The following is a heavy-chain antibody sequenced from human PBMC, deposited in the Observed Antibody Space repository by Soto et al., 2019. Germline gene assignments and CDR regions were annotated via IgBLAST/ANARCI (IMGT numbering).Heavy chain of an antibody. CDR3: ARDYFDSSDYTRNWFDP. V-gene: IGHV4-39*01. CDR1: GDSISNSRFY. D-gene: IGHD3-22*01. Sequence: SETLSLTCSVSGDSISNSRFYWALIRQPPGEGLEWIGSIYHTGNAYYNPSLKSRVTIFVDTSKNQFSLKLTSVTAADTALYYCARDYFDSSDYTRNWFDPWGQGTLVTVSS. CDR2: IYHTGNA. J-gene: IGHJ5*02.